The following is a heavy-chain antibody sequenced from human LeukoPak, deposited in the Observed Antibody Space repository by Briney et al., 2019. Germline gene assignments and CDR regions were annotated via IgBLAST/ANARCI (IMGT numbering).Heavy chain of an antibody. CDR1: GYTFTSYD. CDR3: ARVYDYVWGSYRSDY. D-gene: IGHD3-16*02. J-gene: IGHJ4*02. V-gene: IGHV1-8*01. CDR2: MNPNSGNT. Sequence: ASVKVSCKASGYTFTSYDINWVRQATRQGLEWMGWMNPNSGNTGYAQKFQGRVTMTRNTSISTAYMELSSLRSEDTAVYYCARVYDYVWGSYRSDYWGQGTLVTVSS.